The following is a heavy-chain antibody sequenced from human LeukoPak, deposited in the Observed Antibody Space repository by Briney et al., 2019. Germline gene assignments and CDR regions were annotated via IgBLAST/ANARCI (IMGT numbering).Heavy chain of an antibody. CDR1: GFTFSSYD. CDR2: IGTAGDT. J-gene: IGHJ4*02. D-gene: IGHD4-17*01. V-gene: IGHV3-13*01. Sequence: PGGSLRLSCAASGFTFSSYDMHWVRHATGKGLEWVSAIGTAGDTYYPGSVKDRFTISRENAKNSLYLQMNSLRAGDTAVYYCARVHGDLYYFDYWGQGTLVTVSS. CDR3: ARVHGDLYYFDY.